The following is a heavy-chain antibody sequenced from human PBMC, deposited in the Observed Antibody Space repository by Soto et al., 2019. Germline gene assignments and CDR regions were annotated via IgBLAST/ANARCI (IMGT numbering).Heavy chain of an antibody. V-gene: IGHV3-30-3*01. CDR1: GFTFSSYA. Sequence: QVQLVESGGGVVQPGRSLRLSCAASGFTFSSYAMHWVRQAPGKGLEWVAVISYDGSNKYYADSVKGRFTISRDNSKKRRYLQMNSLRAEDTAVYYCARMASFYCSGGSCYPTYGMDVWGQGTTVTVSS. D-gene: IGHD2-15*01. CDR3: ARMASFYCSGGSCYPTYGMDV. CDR2: ISYDGSNK. J-gene: IGHJ6*02.